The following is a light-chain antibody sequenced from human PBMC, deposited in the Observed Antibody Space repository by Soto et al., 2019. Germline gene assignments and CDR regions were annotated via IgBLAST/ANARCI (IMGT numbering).Light chain of an antibody. CDR3: QQYDDWRLLT. J-gene: IGKJ4*01. Sequence: EVVMTQSPATLSVSPGDKATLSCRASQRVSSHLAWYQQKPGQAPRLLIYGASTRASGVPARFSGSGSGTEFTLSISSLQSEDFAIYYCQQYDDWRLLTFGGGTKVEI. V-gene: IGKV3-15*01. CDR2: GAS. CDR1: QRVSSH.